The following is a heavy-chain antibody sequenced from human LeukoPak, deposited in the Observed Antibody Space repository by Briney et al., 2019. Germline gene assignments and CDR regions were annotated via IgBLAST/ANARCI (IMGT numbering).Heavy chain of an antibody. D-gene: IGHD5-12*01. CDR3: ARDLQWLPRDYYYYGMDV. CDR1: GFTFSSYS. J-gene: IGHJ6*02. Sequence: GGSLRLSCAASGFTFSSYSMNWVRQAPGKGLEWVSYISSSSSTIYYADSVKGRFTISRDNAKNSLYLQMNSLRAEDTAVYYCARDLQWLPRDYYYYGMDVWGQGTTVTVSS. CDR2: ISSSSSTI. V-gene: IGHV3-48*01.